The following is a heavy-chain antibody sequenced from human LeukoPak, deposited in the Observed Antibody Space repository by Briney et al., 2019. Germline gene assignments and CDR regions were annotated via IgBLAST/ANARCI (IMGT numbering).Heavy chain of an antibody. CDR2: MNPNSGNT. J-gene: IGHJ4*02. V-gene: IGHV1-8*01. CDR1: GYTFTSYN. Sequence: ASVKVSCKASGYTFTSYNINWVRQATGQGLEWMGWMNPNSGNTGYAQKFQGRVTMTRNTPISTAYMELSSLRSEDTAVYYCARGRDRYYDSSGYYYVNSYWGQGTLVTVSS. CDR3: ARGRDRYYDSSGYYYVNSY. D-gene: IGHD3-22*01.